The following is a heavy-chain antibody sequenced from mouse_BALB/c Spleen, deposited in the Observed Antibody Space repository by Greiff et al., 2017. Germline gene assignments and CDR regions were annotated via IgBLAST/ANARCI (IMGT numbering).Heavy chain of an antibody. CDR2: IRNKANGYTT. CDR3: ARERYGDYYAMDY. J-gene: IGHJ4*01. D-gene: IGHD2-14*01. V-gene: IGHV7-3*02. Sequence: EVKVVESGGGLVQPGGSLRLSCATSGFTFTDYYMSWVRQPPGKALEWLGFIRNKANGYTTEYSASVKGRFTISRDNSQSILYLQMNTLRAEDSATYYCARERYGDYYAMDYWGQGTSVTVSS. CDR1: GFTFTDYY.